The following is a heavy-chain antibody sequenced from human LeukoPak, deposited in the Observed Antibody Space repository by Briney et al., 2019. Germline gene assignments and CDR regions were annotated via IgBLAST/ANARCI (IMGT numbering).Heavy chain of an antibody. CDR2: IKHSGSP. D-gene: IGHD2-15*01. CDR3: AREPIREVVRTNWFDP. CDR1: GEPYRGYH. Sequence: SETLSLTCAVCGEPYRGYHWRWPPHPPGKALEWLGEIKHSGSPNYNTSLKSRVPISINKSKNQFSLAMSYVAARDTAVFFLAREPIREVVRTNWFDPWGQGTRVTVSS. J-gene: IGHJ5*02. V-gene: IGHV4-34*01.